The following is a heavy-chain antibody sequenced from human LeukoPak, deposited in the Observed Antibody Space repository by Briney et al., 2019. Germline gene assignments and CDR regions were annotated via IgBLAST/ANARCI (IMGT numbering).Heavy chain of an antibody. J-gene: IGHJ4*02. V-gene: IGHV1-2*02. D-gene: IGHD6-13*01. CDR3: ARAGYSSSWYMDY. CDR2: INPNSGGT. CDR1: GYTFTDYY. Sequence: GASVKVSCRASGYTFTDYYMHWVRQAPGQGLEWMGWINPNSGGTNYAQKFQGRVTMTRDTSISTAYMELSRLRSDDTAVYYCARAGYSSSWYMDYWGQGTLVTVSS.